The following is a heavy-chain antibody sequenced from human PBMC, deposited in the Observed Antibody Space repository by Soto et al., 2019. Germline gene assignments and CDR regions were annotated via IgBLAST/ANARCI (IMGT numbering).Heavy chain of an antibody. CDR1: GFTLGGFP. D-gene: IGHD3-3*01. V-gene: IGHV3-73*01. J-gene: IGHJ6*03. CDR3: SRQASDFWSGKPQYYMDV. CDR2: IRSKGNNYAT. Sequence: EVQLVESGGGLVQPGGSRKLSGAASGFTLGGFPMPWVRQASGKGLEWVGRIRSKGNNYATAYGASLKGRFTISRDDSKNTAYLQMNSLNTEDTAVYYCSRQASDFWSGKPQYYMDVWGKGTTVTVSS.